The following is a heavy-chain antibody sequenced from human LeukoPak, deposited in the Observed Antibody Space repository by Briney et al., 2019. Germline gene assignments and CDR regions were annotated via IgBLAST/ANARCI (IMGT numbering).Heavy chain of an antibody. CDR2: INAGNGNT. CDR3: ARSNGYSYGWAFDY. Sequence: GSSVKVSCKASGYTFTSYAMHWVRQAPGQRLEWMGWINAGNGNTKYSQKFQGRVTITRDTSASTAYMELSSLRSEDTAVYYCARSNGYSYGWAFDYWGQGTLVTVSS. J-gene: IGHJ4*02. CDR1: GYTFTSYA. V-gene: IGHV1-3*01. D-gene: IGHD5-18*01.